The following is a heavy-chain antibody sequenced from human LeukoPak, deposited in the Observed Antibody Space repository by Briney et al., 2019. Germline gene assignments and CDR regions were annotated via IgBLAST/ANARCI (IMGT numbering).Heavy chain of an antibody. J-gene: IGHJ6*03. CDR2: ISAYNGNT. CDR3: ARCARGYDILTGYPYFYYYMDV. CDR1: GYTFTSYG. V-gene: IGHV1-18*01. Sequence: ASVKVSCKASGYTFTSYGISWVRQAPGQGLEWMGWISAYNGNTNYAQKLQGRVTMTTDTSTSTACMELRSLRSDDTAVYYCARCARGYDILTGYPYFYYYMDVWGKGTTVTVSS. D-gene: IGHD3-9*01.